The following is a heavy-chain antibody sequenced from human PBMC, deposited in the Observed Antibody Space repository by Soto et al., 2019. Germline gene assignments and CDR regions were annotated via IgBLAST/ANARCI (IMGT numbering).Heavy chain of an antibody. CDR3: ARVTMVRGVSIFYYYYMDV. J-gene: IGHJ6*03. V-gene: IGHV4-34*01. D-gene: IGHD3-10*01. CDR1: GGSFSVYY. CDR2: INHSGST. Sequence: SDTLSLTCAVYGGSFSVYYWSWIRQPPGKGLEWIGEINHSGSTNYNPSLKSRVTISVDTSKNQFSLKLSSVTAADTAVYYCARVTMVRGVSIFYYYYMDVWGKGTTVTVSS.